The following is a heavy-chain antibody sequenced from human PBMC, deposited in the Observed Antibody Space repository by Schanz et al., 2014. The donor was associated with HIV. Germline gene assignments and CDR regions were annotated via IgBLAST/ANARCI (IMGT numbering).Heavy chain of an antibody. J-gene: IGHJ6*02. CDR1: GFTFDDYA. CDR3: TRDGGCSGTACYGYGMDV. V-gene: IGHV3-7*01. CDR2: IKKDGSDK. D-gene: IGHD2-2*01. Sequence: EVQLLESGGGLVQPGGSLRLSCTVSGFTFDDYAMHWVRQAPGKGLEWVAHIKKDGSDKYYVGSVNGRFTISRDNAKNSLYLQMNSLREEDTAVYYCTRDGGCSGTACYGYGMDVWGQGTTVTVSS.